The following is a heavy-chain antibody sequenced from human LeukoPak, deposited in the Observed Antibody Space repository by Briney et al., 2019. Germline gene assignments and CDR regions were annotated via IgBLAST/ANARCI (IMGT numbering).Heavy chain of an antibody. Sequence: GGSLRLSCAASRFTFSSYWMHWVRQAPGKGLVWVSRINSDGSSTSYADSVKGRFTISRDNAKNTLYLQMNSLRAEDTAVYYCASTLGAAYYFDYWGQGTLVTVSS. D-gene: IGHD2-15*01. CDR3: ASTLGAAYYFDY. J-gene: IGHJ4*02. V-gene: IGHV3-74*01. CDR2: INSDGSST. CDR1: RFTFSSYW.